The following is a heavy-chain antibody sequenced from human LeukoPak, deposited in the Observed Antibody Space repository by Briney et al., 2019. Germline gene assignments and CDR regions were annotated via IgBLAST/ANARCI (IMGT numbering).Heavy chain of an antibody. J-gene: IGHJ4*02. CDR1: GFTFSSYA. D-gene: IGHD2-8*01. Sequence: PGGSLRLSCAASGFTFSSYAMTWVRQAPGKGLEWVSAITGSGTSIYYADSVKGRLTISRDNSDNTLYLQMNNLRAEDTAVYYCAKDTKSDYWGQGTLVTVSS. V-gene: IGHV3-23*01. CDR2: ITGSGTSI. CDR3: AKDTKSDY.